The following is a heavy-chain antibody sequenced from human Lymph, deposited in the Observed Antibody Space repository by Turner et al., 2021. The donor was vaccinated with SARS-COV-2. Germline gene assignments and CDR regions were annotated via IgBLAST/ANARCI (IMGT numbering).Heavy chain of an antibody. D-gene: IGHD3-3*01. CDR1: GFTFSSYG. Sequence: QVQLVESGGGVVQPGGSLRLSWAASGFTFSSYGMHWVRQAPGKGLEWVAVISYDGSNKYYADSVKGRFTISRDNSKNTLYLQMNSLRAEDTAVYYCAKVRSIFGVVIGGMDVWGQGTTVTVSS. CDR3: AKVRSIFGVVIGGMDV. V-gene: IGHV3-30*18. J-gene: IGHJ6*02. CDR2: ISYDGSNK.